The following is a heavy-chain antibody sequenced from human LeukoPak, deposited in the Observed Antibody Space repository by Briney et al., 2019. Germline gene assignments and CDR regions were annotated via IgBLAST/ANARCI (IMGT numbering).Heavy chain of an antibody. Sequence: GGSLRLSCAASGFTFSHYSMNWVRQAPGKGLEWVSSISTSSIYIYYADSVKGRFTVSRNNAKTSLYLQMDSLRAEDTAVYYWARVFSGTYLNYHHFDYWGQGTLVTVSS. V-gene: IGHV3-21*01. CDR2: ISTSSIYI. CDR3: ARVFSGTYLNYHHFDY. D-gene: IGHD1-26*01. CDR1: GFTFSHYS. J-gene: IGHJ4*02.